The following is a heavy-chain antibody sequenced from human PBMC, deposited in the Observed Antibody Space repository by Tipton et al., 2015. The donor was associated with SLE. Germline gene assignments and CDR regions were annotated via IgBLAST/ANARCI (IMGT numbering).Heavy chain of an antibody. CDR1: GFTFSDAW. D-gene: IGHD6-25*01. Sequence: RSLRLSCAASGFTFSDAWMSWVRQAPGKGLEWVSFISYDGSNKYYADSVKGRFTISRDNSKNTLYLQMNSLRAEDTAVYYCAKAPHSSEGGYFDYWGQGTLVTVSS. CDR3: AKAPHSSEGGYFDY. V-gene: IGHV3-30*18. J-gene: IGHJ4*02. CDR2: ISYDGSNK.